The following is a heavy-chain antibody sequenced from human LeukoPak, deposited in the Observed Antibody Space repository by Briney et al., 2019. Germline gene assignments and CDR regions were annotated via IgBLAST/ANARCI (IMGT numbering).Heavy chain of an antibody. CDR3: ARRYGSGSYYNWFDP. V-gene: IGHV4-34*01. D-gene: IGHD3-10*01. CDR2: INHSGST. J-gene: IGHJ5*02. CDR1: GGSFTAYS. Sequence: SETLSLTCAVYGGSFTAYSWSWIRQPPGKGLEWIGEINHSGSTNYNPSLKGRVTISVDTSKNQFSLKVNSVTAADTALYYCARRYGSGSYYNWFDPWGQGTLVTVSS.